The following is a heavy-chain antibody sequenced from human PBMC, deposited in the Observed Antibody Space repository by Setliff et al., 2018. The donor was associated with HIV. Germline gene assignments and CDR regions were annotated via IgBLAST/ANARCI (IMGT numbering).Heavy chain of an antibody. CDR3: ARITDDYSRFYYYRDV. Sequence: KPSETLSLTCTISGGSVSGYYWSWIRQPPGKGLEWIGYIYYSGSANHNPSLKSRVTISVDTSKNEVSLKLTYVTSADTAVYYCARITDDYSRFYYYRDVWGKGTTVTVSS. J-gene: IGHJ6*03. CDR2: IYYSGSA. CDR1: GGSVSGYY. V-gene: IGHV4-59*02. D-gene: IGHD4-4*01.